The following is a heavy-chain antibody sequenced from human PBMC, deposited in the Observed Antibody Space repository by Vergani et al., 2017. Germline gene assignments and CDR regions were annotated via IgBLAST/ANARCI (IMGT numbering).Heavy chain of an antibody. D-gene: IGHD2-15*01. CDR3: AKDLYCSGGSCYHNWFDP. Sequence: QLQLQESGSGLVKTSQTLSLTCAVSGGSISSGGYYWGWIRQPPGKGLEWIGSIYYSGSTYYNPSLKSRVTISVDTSKNQFSLKLSSVTAADTAVYYCAKDLYCSGGSCYHNWFDPWGQGTLVTVSS. J-gene: IGHJ5*02. CDR2: IYYSGST. CDR1: GGSISSGGYY. V-gene: IGHV4-30-2*03.